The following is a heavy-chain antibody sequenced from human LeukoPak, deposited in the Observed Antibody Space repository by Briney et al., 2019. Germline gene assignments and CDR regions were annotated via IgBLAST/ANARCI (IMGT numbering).Heavy chain of an antibody. D-gene: IGHD1-20*01. CDR2: ISSSGSTI. J-gene: IGHJ6*02. CDR1: GFTFSDYY. CDR3: AKAGDNWAYYYGMDV. Sequence: PGGSLRLSCAASGFTFSDYYMSWIRQAPGKGLEWVSYISSSGSTIYYADSVKGRFTISRDNSKNTLYLQMNSLRAEDTAVYYCAKAGDNWAYYYGMDVWGQGTTVTVSS. V-gene: IGHV3-11*01.